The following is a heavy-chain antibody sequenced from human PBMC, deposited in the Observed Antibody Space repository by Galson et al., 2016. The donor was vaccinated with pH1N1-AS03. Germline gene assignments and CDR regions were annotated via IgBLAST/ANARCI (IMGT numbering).Heavy chain of an antibody. J-gene: IGHJ4*02. CDR2: IYGGGDT. V-gene: IGHV3-53*01. CDR1: GFTINNNY. CDR3: AREPWGSTPGEY. Sequence: SLRLSCAASGFTINNNYMSWVRQAPGKGLEWVSVIYGGGDTFYADSVKGRFTNSRDNSKNTVYLQMNSLSVEDTAVYYCAREPWGSTPGEYWGQGTLVTVSS. D-gene: IGHD3-16*01.